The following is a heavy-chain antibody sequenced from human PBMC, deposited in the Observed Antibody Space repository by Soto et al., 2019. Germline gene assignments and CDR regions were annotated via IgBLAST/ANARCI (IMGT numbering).Heavy chain of an antibody. CDR2: IIPAFDAT. J-gene: IGHJ4*02. Sequence: QVQLVQSGAELRRPGSSVKVSCTASGGTFSTYDISWVRQAPGQGLEWMGGIIPAFDATKFAQKFQGRLTITADKSTGTVYMELSSLSAEDTAVYYCARDRSSSGYNGTFCFDSWGQGTLVTVSS. CDR3: ARDRSSSGYNGTFCFDS. D-gene: IGHD3-22*01. V-gene: IGHV1-69*06. CDR1: GGTFSTYD.